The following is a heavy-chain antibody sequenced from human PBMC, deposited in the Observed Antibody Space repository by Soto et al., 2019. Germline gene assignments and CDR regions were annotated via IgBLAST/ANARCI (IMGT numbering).Heavy chain of an antibody. J-gene: IGHJ5*02. Sequence: SETLSLTCTVSGGSISSGDYFWSWIRQPPGKGLEWIGYIYYSGSTYYNPSLKSRVSISIDTSKNQFSLKLSSVTAADTAVYYCARNGDCTRPGCIVGWFDPWGPGTLVTVSS. CDR1: GGSISSGDYF. CDR2: IYYSGST. D-gene: IGHD2-8*01. V-gene: IGHV4-30-4*01. CDR3: ARNGDCTRPGCIVGWFDP.